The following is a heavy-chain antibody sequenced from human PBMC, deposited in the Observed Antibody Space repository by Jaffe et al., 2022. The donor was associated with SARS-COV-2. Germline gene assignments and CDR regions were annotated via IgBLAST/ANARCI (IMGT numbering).Heavy chain of an antibody. Sequence: EVQLVESGGGVVQPGGSLRLSCAASGFTFDDYAMHWVRQAPGKGLEWVSLISGDGGSTYYADSVKGRFTISRDNSKNSLYLQMNSLRTEDTALYYCAGSGWYEWFDPWGQGTLVTVSS. CDR3: AGSGWYEWFDP. V-gene: IGHV3-43*02. CDR2: ISGDGGST. J-gene: IGHJ5*02. D-gene: IGHD6-19*01. CDR1: GFTFDDYA.